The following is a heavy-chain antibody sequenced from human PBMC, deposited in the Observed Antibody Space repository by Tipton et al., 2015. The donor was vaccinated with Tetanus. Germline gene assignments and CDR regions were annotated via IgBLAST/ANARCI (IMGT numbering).Heavy chain of an antibody. Sequence: SLRLSCAASGFAFSAYSMNWVRQAPGKGLEWVSSITGSSNYIYYADSVKGRFTISRDNAKNSLSLQMNSLRAEDTAVYYCAKVSPYQPLLTYIDYWGQGTLVTVSS. CDR2: ITGSSNYI. CDR3: AKVSPYQPLLTYIDY. J-gene: IGHJ4*02. V-gene: IGHV3-21*04. CDR1: GFAFSAYS. D-gene: IGHD2-2*01.